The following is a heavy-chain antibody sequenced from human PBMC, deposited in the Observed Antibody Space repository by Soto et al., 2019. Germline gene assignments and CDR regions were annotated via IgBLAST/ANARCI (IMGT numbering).Heavy chain of an antibody. CDR1: GFTFSSYE. V-gene: IGHV3-48*03. CDR2: ISSSGSTI. Sequence: EVQLVESGGGLVQPGGSLRLSCAASGFTFSSYEMNWVRQAPGKGLEWVSYISSSGSTIYYADSVKGRFTISRDNAKNSLSLQMNSLRAEDTAVYYCARDPPSITIFGVVPDYWGQGTLVTVSS. J-gene: IGHJ4*02. D-gene: IGHD3-3*01. CDR3: ARDPPSITIFGVVPDY.